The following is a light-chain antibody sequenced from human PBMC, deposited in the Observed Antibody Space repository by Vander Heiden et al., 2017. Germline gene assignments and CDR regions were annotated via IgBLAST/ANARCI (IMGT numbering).Light chain of an antibody. CDR3: SSYTSSSSWV. Sequence: QSALTQPASVSGSPGQSITISCTGTSSDVGGYNYVSWYQHHPGKAPKVIIYDVSNRPSGVSNRFSGSKSGNTASLTISELQAEDEADYYCSSYTSSSSWVFGGGTKLTAL. V-gene: IGLV2-14*03. CDR2: DVS. J-gene: IGLJ3*02. CDR1: SSDVGGYNY.